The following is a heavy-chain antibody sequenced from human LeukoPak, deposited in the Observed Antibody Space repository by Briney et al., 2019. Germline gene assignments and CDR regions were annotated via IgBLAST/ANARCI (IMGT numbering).Heavy chain of an antibody. CDR2: ISSSSSYI. CDR3: AKDPTHFRVWDDYDNTRLNY. J-gene: IGHJ4*02. CDR1: GFTFSSYS. V-gene: IGHV3-21*01. Sequence: GGSLRLSCAASGFTFSSYSMNWVRQAPGKGLEWVSSISSSSSYIYYADSVKGRFTISRDNAKNSLYLQMNSLRAEDTAVYYCAKDPTHFRVWDDYDNTRLNYWGQGTLVTVSS. D-gene: IGHD3-22*01.